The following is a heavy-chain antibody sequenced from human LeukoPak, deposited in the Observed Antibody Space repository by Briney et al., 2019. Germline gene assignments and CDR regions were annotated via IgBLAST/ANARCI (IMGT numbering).Heavy chain of an antibody. D-gene: IGHD3-10*01. V-gene: IGHV3-23*01. CDR3: AKNPGGLTILRGVPLEY. J-gene: IGHJ4*02. CDR1: GFTFSSNA. CDR2: ISGNGDST. Sequence: GGSLRLSCAASGFTFSSNAMSWVRQAPGKGLEWVSGISGNGDSTYYADSAKGRFTISRDNSKHTLYLQMNSLRVEDTAVYYCAKNPGGLTILRGVPLEYWGQGTLVTVSS.